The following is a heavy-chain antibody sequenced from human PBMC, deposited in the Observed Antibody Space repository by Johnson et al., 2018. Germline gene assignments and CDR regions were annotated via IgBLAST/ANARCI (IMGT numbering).Heavy chain of an antibody. CDR2: INHSGST. V-gene: IGHV4-34*01. J-gene: IGHJ6*02. CDR3: ARGRKLNAVTGYYYYSMDV. D-gene: IGHD7-27*01. CDR1: GGSFSGYY. Sequence: QVQLQQWGAGLLKPSETXSLTCAVYGGSFSGYYWSWIRQPPGKGLEWLGEINHSGSTNYNPSLKSRVTISVDTSKNQFSLNLNSVTAADTALYYCARGRKLNAVTGYYYYSMDVWGQGTTVTVSS.